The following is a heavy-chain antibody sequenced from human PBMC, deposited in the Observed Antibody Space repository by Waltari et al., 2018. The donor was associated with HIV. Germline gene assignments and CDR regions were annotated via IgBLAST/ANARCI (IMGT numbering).Heavy chain of an antibody. D-gene: IGHD6-19*01. J-gene: IGHJ1*01. CDR1: GGSISSSSYF. V-gene: IGHV4-39*01. CDR3: ARSPRGEQWLAY. CDR2: IFSNGSA. Sequence: QLQLQESGPGLVQPSETLSLTCTVSGGSISSSSYFWGWLRQSPGQGLDWIGSIFSNGSANYNPSLKSRATLSVDTSKNQFSLKLNSVTAADTAVYYCARSPRGEQWLAYWGQGTLVTVSS.